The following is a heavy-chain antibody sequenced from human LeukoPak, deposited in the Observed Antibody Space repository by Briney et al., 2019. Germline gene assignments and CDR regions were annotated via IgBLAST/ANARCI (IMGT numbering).Heavy chain of an antibody. CDR1: GFTFSSYP. J-gene: IGHJ4*02. D-gene: IGHD3-3*01. CDR3: ARDSHLYYDFWSGYNFDS. V-gene: IGHV3-30*04. Sequence: SGRSLRLSCAASGFTFSSYPLHWVRQAPGKGLEWVAVVSYDGSIKYYADTVKGRFTISRDNSKNTLYLQMNSLRAEDTAVYYCARDSHLYYDFWSGYNFDSWGQGTLVTVSS. CDR2: VSYDGSIK.